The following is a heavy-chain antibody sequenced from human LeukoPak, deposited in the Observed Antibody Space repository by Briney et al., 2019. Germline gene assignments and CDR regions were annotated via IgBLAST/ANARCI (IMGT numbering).Heavy chain of an antibody. Sequence: GGSLRLSCAASGFTFSSYAMSWVRQAPGKGLEWVSAISGSGGSTYYAGSVKGRFTISRDNSKNTLYLQMNSLGAEDTAVYYCATPNSGYDPYYFDYWGQGTLVTVSS. V-gene: IGHV3-23*01. CDR3: ATPNSGYDPYYFDY. CDR1: GFTFSSYA. CDR2: ISGSGGST. J-gene: IGHJ4*02. D-gene: IGHD5-12*01.